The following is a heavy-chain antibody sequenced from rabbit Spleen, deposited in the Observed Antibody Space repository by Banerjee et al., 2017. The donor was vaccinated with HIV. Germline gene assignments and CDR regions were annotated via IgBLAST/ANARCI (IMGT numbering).Heavy chain of an antibody. Sequence: QSLEEFGSCQAKPAGALTLITKPSGVAFSTSFYMCCVRRAPGKGLEWIACIYVGSSDSSRYASWAKGRFTISKTSSTTVALQMTSLTAADTATYFCARGSAAMAMVITGFYLTLWGPGTLVTVS. D-gene: IGHD2-1*01. V-gene: IGHV1S40*01. J-gene: IGHJ4*01. CDR1: GVAFSTSFY. CDR3: ARGSAAMAMVITGFYLTL. CDR2: IYVGSSDSS.